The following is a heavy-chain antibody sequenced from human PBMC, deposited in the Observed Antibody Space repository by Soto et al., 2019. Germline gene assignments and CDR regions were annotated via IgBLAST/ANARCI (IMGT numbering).Heavy chain of an antibody. CDR2: ISGSGDST. CDR3: AKAYGASHSPFDC. CDR1: GFTFRGYA. V-gene: IGHV3-23*01. Sequence: EEPLLESEGGLAQPGGSLRLSCAASGFTFRGYAMSWVRQAPGKGPEWVSGISGSGDSTYHAKSVKGRFIISRDNSKNTLYLEINSLRAEDTAVYYCAKAYGASHSPFDCWGQGTLVAVSS. D-gene: IGHD2-21*01. J-gene: IGHJ4*02.